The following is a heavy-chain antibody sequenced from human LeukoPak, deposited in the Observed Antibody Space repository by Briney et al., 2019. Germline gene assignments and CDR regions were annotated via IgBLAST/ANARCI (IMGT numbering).Heavy chain of an antibody. CDR2: IYYSGST. V-gene: IGHV4-39*01. D-gene: IGHD6-6*01. CDR1: GGSISSSSYY. CDR3: ARVVIEYSSSPFDY. J-gene: IGHJ4*02. Sequence: SETLSLTCTVSGGSISSSSYYWGWIRQPPGKGLEWIGSIYYSGSTYYNPSLKSRVTISVDTSKNQFSLKLSSVTAADTAVYYCARVVIEYSSSPFDYWGQGTLVTVSS.